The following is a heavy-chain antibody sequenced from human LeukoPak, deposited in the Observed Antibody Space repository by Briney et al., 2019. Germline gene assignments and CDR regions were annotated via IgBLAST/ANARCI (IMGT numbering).Heavy chain of an antibody. D-gene: IGHD3-22*01. Sequence: ASVKVSCKASGYTFTGYYMHWVRQAPGQGLEWMGWINPNSGGTNYAQKFQGWVTMTRDTSISTAYMELSRLRSDDTAVYYCARSHYYDSSGYYGHWGQGTLVTVSS. CDR3: ARSHYYDSSGYYGH. J-gene: IGHJ4*02. CDR1: GYTFTGYY. CDR2: INPNSGGT. V-gene: IGHV1-2*04.